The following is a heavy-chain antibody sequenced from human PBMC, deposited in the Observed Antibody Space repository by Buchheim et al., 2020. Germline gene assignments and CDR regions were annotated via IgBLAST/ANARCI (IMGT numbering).Heavy chain of an antibody. V-gene: IGHV4-61*02. CDR3: ARGYYYYGMDV. CDR1: GGSISSGSYY. CDR2: IYTSGST. J-gene: IGHJ6*02. Sequence: QVQLQESGPGLVKPSQTLSLTCTVSGGSISSGSYYWSWIRQPAGKGLEWIGRIYTSGSTNYNPSLKSRVTISVDTSKNQFSLKLSSVTAADTAVYYCARGYYYYGMDVWGQGTT.